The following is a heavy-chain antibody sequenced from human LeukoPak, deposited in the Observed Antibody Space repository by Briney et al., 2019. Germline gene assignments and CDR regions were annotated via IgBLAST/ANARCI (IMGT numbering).Heavy chain of an antibody. J-gene: IGHJ4*02. CDR3: ARAPVLLWFGELLSLDY. CDR2: ISAYNGNT. CDR1: GYTFTSYG. D-gene: IGHD3-10*01. Sequence: ASVKVSCKASGYTFTSYGISWVRQAPGQGLEWMGWISAYNGNTSYAQKLQGRVTMTTDISTSTAYMELRSLRSDDTAVYYCARAPVLLWFGELLSLDYWGQGTLVTVSS. V-gene: IGHV1-18*04.